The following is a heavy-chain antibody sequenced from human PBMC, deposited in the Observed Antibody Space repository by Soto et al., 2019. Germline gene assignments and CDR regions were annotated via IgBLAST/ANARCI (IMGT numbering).Heavy chain of an antibody. V-gene: IGHV3-30-3*01. Sequence: LRLSCVASGFTFSNYAMNWVRQAPGKGLEWVAVISYDGSNKYYADSVKGRITISRDNSRNTLYLQMNNLRAEDTAMYYCARDLGNNYGSLAYWGQGTLVTVSS. CDR3: ARDLGNNYGSLAY. CDR2: ISYDGSNK. CDR1: GFTFSNYA. D-gene: IGHD4-17*01. J-gene: IGHJ4*02.